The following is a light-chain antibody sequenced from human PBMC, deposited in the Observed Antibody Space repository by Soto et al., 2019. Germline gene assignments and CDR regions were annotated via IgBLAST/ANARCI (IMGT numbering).Light chain of an antibody. V-gene: IGKV3-11*01. CDR2: DAS. CDR3: QQRSNWPPYT. Sequence: EIVLTQSPATLSLSPGERATLSCRASQSDNSNLAWYQQRPGQSPRLLIFDASNRATGIPARFSGSGSGTDFTLTISSREPEDFAVYYCQQRSNWPPYTFGQGTKLEIK. CDR1: QSDNSN. J-gene: IGKJ2*01.